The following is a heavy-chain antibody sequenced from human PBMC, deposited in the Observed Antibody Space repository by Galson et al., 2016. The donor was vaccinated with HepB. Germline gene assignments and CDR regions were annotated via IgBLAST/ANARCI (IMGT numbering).Heavy chain of an antibody. CDR1: GYTFTSYD. V-gene: IGHV1-8*01. J-gene: IGHJ6*04. CDR3: ARVEHGNNYGRHYYYYYGFDV. CDR2: MNPDSGHP. Sequence: SVKVSCKASGYTFTSYDINWVRQATGQGLEWVGRMNPDSGHPGSAPPFPFLFPFPLPPSLLPVSLALSSLPSAAAAVYSCARVEHGNNYGRHYYYYYGFDVWGKGTTVTVSS. D-gene: IGHD5-18*01.